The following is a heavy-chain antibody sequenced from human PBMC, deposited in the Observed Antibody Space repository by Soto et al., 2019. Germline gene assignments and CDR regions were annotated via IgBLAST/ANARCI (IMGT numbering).Heavy chain of an antibody. CDR1: RFTFSSYW. J-gene: IGHJ4*02. CDR2: INSDGSST. D-gene: IGHD2-15*01. Sequence: PGGSLRLSCAASRFTFSSYWMHWVRQAPGKGLVWVSRINSDGSSTGYADSVKGRFTISRDNAKNTLYLQMNSLRAEDTAVYYCVRTSLVVAAATREDYWGQGTLVTVSS. CDR3: VRTSLVVAAATREDY. V-gene: IGHV3-74*01.